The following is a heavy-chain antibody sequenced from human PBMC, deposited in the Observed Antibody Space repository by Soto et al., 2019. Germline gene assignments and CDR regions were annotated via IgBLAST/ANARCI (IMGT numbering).Heavy chain of an antibody. CDR2: IYQSGRT. J-gene: IGHJ6*02. Sequence: QLQXQESGSGLXRPSQTLSLTCAVSXXXXXXXXXXXXXXXXAXGRGLEWIGSIYQSGRTYYIPSLKSRATMSLDKSKNQFSXXIXXXXXXXXXXXXXAXXXXXXXXAPGGGVDVWGQGTTVTVSS. D-gene: IGHD3-10*01. CDR3: AXXXXXXXXAPGGGVDV. CDR1: XXXXXXXXXX. V-gene: IGHV4-30-2*01.